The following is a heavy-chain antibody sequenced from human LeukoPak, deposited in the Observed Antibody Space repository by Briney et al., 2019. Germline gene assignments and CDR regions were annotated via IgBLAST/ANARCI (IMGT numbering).Heavy chain of an antibody. Sequence: SETLSLTCAVYGGSFSGYYWSWIRQPPGKGLEWIGEINHSGSTNYNPSLKSRVTISVDTSKNQFSLKLSSVTAAGTAVYYCAREIFFAPDVWGQGTTVTVSS. D-gene: IGHD3-3*01. CDR3: AREIFFAPDV. CDR1: GGSFSGYY. CDR2: INHSGST. V-gene: IGHV4-34*01. J-gene: IGHJ6*02.